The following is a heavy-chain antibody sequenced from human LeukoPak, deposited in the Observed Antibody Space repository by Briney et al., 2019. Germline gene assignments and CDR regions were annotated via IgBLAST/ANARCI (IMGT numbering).Heavy chain of an antibody. J-gene: IGHJ3*02. D-gene: IGHD4-17*01. CDR1: GVSFSSHY. CDR2: ISYIGST. V-gene: IGHV4-59*11. Sequence: SETLSLTCTVSGVSFSSHYWGWIRQPPGKGLEWIGYISYIGSTNYNPSLKSRVTISVDTSKNQFSLKLSSVTAADTAVYYCARDPTTVTKGLDIWGQGTMVTVSS. CDR3: ARDPTTVTKGLDI.